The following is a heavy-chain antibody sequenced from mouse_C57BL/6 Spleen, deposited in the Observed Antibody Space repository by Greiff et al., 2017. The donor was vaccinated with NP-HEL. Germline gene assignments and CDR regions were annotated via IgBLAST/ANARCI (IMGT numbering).Heavy chain of an antibody. Sequence: QVQLQQSGPELVKPGASVKISCKASGYTFTSYWMQWVKQRPGQGLEWIGEIDPSDSYTNYNQKFKGKATLTVDTSSSTAYMQLSSLTSEDSAVYYCARRGGYEGVFDDWGQGTTLTVSS. CDR1: GYTFTSYW. D-gene: IGHD2-2*01. CDR3: ARRGGYEGVFDD. V-gene: IGHV1-50*01. J-gene: IGHJ2*01. CDR2: IDPSDSYT.